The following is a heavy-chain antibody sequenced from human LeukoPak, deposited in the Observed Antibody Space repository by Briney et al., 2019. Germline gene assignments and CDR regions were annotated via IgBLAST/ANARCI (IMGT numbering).Heavy chain of an antibody. CDR2: TKPDGSAE. V-gene: IGHV3-7*01. J-gene: IGHJ4*02. Sequence: GGSLRLSCAATGFSFRNYWMGWVRQAPGKGLEWVANTKPDGSAEYYADSVRGRFTASRDNANNLLYLQMNRLRAEDTAVYYCARDGGLHTNFDYWGQGTLLTVSS. CDR3: ARDGGLHTNFDY. D-gene: IGHD2-15*01. CDR1: GFSFRNYW.